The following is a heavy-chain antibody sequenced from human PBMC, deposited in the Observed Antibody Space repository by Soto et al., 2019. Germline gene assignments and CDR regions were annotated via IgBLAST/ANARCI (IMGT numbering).Heavy chain of an antibody. J-gene: IGHJ6*02. CDR1: GGTFSSYA. V-gene: IGHV1-69*13. CDR3: ARAGSYYGSGSPPYGMDV. Sequence: AASVKVSGKASGGTFSSYAISWVRQAPGQGLEWMGGIIPIFGTANYAQKFQGRVTITADESTSTAYMELSSLRSEDTAVYYCARAGSYYGSGSPPYGMDVWGQGTTVTVSS. CDR2: IIPIFGTA. D-gene: IGHD3-10*01.